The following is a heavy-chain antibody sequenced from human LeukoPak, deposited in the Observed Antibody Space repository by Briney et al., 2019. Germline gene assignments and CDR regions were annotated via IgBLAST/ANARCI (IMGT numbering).Heavy chain of an antibody. D-gene: IGHD2-2*01. V-gene: IGHV6-1*01. Sequence: PSQTLSLTCAISGDSVSSNSAAWNWIRQSPSRGLEWLGRTYYRSKWYNDHAVSVKSRITINPDTSKNQFSLQLNSVTPEDTAVYYCAKHQRDIVVVPAGVGYYMDVWGKGTTVTVSS. J-gene: IGHJ6*03. CDR3: AKHQRDIVVVPAGVGYYMDV. CDR2: TYYRSKWYN. CDR1: GDSVSSNSAA.